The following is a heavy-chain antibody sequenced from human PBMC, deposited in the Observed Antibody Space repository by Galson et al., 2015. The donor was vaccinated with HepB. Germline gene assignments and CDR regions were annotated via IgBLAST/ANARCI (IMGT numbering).Heavy chain of an antibody. J-gene: IGHJ2*01. Sequence: SLRLSCAASGFTFSSYWMNWVRQAPGKGLEWVANIKQDGTEKYYVDSEKGRFTISRDNAKNSLYLEMNSLRVEDTAVYYCARDYDPSARPAWYFDLWGRGTLVTVSS. CDR1: GFTFSSYW. CDR2: IKQDGTEK. V-gene: IGHV3-7*01. D-gene: IGHD3-3*01. CDR3: ARDYDPSARPAWYFDL.